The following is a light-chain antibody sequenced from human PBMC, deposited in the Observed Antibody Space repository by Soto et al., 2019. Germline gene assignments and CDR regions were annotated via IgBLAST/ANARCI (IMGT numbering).Light chain of an antibody. CDR3: QQYNNWPLT. CDR2: GAS. Sequence: EIVLTQSPATLSVYPGERATLSCRASQSVSSNLAWYQQKPGQAPRLLIYGASIRATGIPARFSGSGSGTEFTLTISSLQSEDFAVYYCQQYNNWPLTFGGGTKVDIK. CDR1: QSVSSN. V-gene: IGKV3D-15*01. J-gene: IGKJ4*01.